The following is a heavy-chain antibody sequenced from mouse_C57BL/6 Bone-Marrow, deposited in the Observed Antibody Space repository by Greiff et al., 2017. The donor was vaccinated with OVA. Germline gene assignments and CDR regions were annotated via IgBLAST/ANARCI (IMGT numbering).Heavy chain of an antibody. CDR3: ALYYYGSSLFAY. V-gene: IGHV14-2*01. D-gene: IGHD1-1*01. Sequence: EVKVVESGAELVKPGASVKLSCTASGFNIKDYYMHWVKQRTEQGLEWIGRIDPEDGETKYAPKFQGKATITADTSSNTAYLQLSSLTSEDTAVYYCALYYYGSSLFAYWGQGTLVTVSA. J-gene: IGHJ3*01. CDR1: GFNIKDYY. CDR2: IDPEDGET.